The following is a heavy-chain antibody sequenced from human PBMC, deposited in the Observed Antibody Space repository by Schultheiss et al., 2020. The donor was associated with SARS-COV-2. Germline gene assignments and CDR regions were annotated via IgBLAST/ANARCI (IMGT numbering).Heavy chain of an antibody. V-gene: IGHV4-34*09. CDR3: ARGRWLFDY. CDR2: IYYSGST. Sequence: SQTLSLTCAVYGGSFSGYYWSWIRQPPGKGLEWIGSIYYSGSTYYNPSLKSRVTISVDTSKNQFSLKLSSVTAADTAVYYCARGRWLFDYWGQGTLVTVSS. D-gene: IGHD4-23*01. CDR1: GGSFSGYY. J-gene: IGHJ4*02.